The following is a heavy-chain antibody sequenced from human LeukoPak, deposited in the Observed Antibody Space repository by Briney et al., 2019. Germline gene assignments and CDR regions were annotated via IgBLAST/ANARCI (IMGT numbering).Heavy chain of an antibody. CDR2: IIPILGIA. CDR1: GGTFSSYA. J-gene: IGHJ5*02. D-gene: IGHD5-12*01. Sequence: GASVKVSCKASGGTFSSYAISWVRQAPGQGLEWMGRIIPILGIANYAQKFQGRVTITADKSTSTAYMELSSLRSEDTAVYYCLEMATTGWFDPWGQGTLVTVSS. CDR3: LEMATTGWFDP. V-gene: IGHV1-69*04.